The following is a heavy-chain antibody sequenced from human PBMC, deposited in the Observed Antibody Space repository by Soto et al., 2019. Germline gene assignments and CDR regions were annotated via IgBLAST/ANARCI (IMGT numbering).Heavy chain of an antibody. J-gene: IGHJ4*02. CDR1: GGSISSYY. D-gene: IGHD3-22*01. V-gene: IGHV4-59*01. Sequence: SETLSLTCTVSGGSISSYYWRWIRQPPGKGLEWIGCIYYSGSTNYNPSPKGRVTISVDTDNNQFTLRLSSVTAAATAVVYCSRTPYYDRSGYYLDYWGQGTLVTVSS. CDR3: SRTPYYDRSGYYLDY. CDR2: IYYSGST.